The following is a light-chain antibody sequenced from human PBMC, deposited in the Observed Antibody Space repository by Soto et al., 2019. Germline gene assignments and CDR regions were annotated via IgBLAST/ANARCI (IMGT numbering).Light chain of an antibody. CDR1: QSISSW. J-gene: IGKJ1*01. Sequence: DIQMTQSPSTLSASVGDRVTITCRASQSISSWLAWYQQKPGKAPNLLIYKASSLESGVPSRFSGSGSGTEFTHTINSLQPDDSATYYCQQYSSYSRTFGQGTKVEIK. V-gene: IGKV1-5*03. CDR2: KAS. CDR3: QQYSSYSRT.